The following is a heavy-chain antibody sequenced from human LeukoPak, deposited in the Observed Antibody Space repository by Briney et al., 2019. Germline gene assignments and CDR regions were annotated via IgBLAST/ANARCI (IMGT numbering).Heavy chain of an antibody. J-gene: IGHJ5*02. D-gene: IGHD2-15*01. CDR3: ARGFRVVTATNWFDP. V-gene: IGHV4-34*01. Sequence: SETLSLTCVVYGGSFSGYHWSWIRQSPGKGLEWIGEINHRGSTNYNPSLKRRVTMSLDTSKNQFSLKLSSVTAADTAVYYCARGFRVVTATNWFDPWGQGTLVTVSS. CDR1: GGSFSGYH. CDR2: INHRGST.